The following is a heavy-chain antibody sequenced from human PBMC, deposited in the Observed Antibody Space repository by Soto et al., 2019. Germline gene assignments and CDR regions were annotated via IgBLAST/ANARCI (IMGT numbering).Heavy chain of an antibody. CDR1: GASIITDDYY. CDR2: MTYSGST. D-gene: IGHD1-26*01. J-gene: IGHJ5*02. V-gene: IGHV4-30-4*01. CDR3: ARIGTLLGIVTNNWFDP. Sequence: SETLSLTCTVSGASIITDDYYWSWIRQPPGEGLEWIGYMTYSGSTYYNPSLKSRVTTSLDRSKNQISLHLSSVTAADTAVYYCARIGTLLGIVTNNWFDPWGQGTLVTVSS.